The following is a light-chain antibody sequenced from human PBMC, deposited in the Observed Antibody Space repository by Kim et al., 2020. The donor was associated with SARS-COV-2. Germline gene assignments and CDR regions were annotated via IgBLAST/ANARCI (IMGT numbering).Light chain of an antibody. J-gene: IGKJ4*01. CDR2: DAS. CDR3: QQRANWPLT. V-gene: IGKV3-11*01. CDR1: QSIRSF. Sequence: EIVLTQSPATLSLSPGERATLSCRASQSIRSFLAWFQQKPGQAPRLLIYDASNRVTGIPARFSGSGSGTDFTLTISSLEPEDFAVYYCQQRANWPLTFGGGTKVEI.